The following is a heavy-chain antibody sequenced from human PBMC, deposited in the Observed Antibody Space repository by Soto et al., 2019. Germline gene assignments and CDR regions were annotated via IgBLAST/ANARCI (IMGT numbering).Heavy chain of an antibody. CDR3: ARADPPRYCSSTSCPGAVYYYYGMDV. D-gene: IGHD2-2*01. V-gene: IGHV1-69*13. J-gene: IGHJ6*02. Sequence: ASVKVSCKASGGTFSSYAISWVRQAPGQGLEWMGGIIPIFGTANYAQKFQGRVTITADESTSTAYMELSSLRSEDTAVYYCARADPPRYCSSTSCPGAVYYYYGMDVWGQGTTVTVSS. CDR1: GGTFSSYA. CDR2: IIPIFGTA.